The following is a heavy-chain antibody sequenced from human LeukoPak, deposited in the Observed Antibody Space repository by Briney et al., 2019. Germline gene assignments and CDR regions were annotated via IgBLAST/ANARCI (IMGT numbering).Heavy chain of an antibody. CDR3: ARNRYYDSSGYQDAFDI. V-gene: IGHV4-38-2*02. Sequence: PSETLSLTCTVSGYSISSGYYWGWIRQPPGKGLEWIGSIYHSGSTYYNPSLKGRVTISVDTSKNQFSLKLSSVTAADTAVYYCARNRYYDSSGYQDAFDIWGQGTMVTVSS. CDR2: IYHSGST. D-gene: IGHD3-22*01. CDR1: GYSISSGYY. J-gene: IGHJ3*02.